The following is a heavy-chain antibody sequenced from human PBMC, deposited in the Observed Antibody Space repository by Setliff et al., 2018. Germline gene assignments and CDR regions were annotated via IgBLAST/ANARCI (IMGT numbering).Heavy chain of an antibody. J-gene: IGHJ4*02. CDR2: VSDNNGNT. V-gene: IGHV1-18*01. D-gene: IGHD3-9*01. CDR3: ARGQTLRHFDWPTAFDY. CDR1: GYRFSIYG. Sequence: ASVKVSCKASGYRFSIYGISWVRQAPGQGLEWMAWVSDNNGNTNYAKSFQGRVTMNTDTSTSTAYMELRSLTSDDTAVYYCARGQTLRHFDWPTAFDYWGLGTLVTVSS.